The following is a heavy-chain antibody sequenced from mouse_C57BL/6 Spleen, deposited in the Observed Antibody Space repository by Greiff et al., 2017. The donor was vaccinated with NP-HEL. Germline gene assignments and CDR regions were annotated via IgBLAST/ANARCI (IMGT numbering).Heavy chain of an antibody. V-gene: IGHV5-17*01. CDR2: ISSGSSTI. CDR1: GFTFSDYG. J-gene: IGHJ4*01. Sequence: EVKLMESGGGLVKPGGSLKLSCAASGFTFSDYGMHWVRQAPEKGLEWVAYISSGSSTIYYADTVKGRFTISRDNAKNTLFLQMTSLRSEDTAMYYCARDDYEGYYAMDYWGQGTSVTVSS. D-gene: IGHD2-4*01. CDR3: ARDDYEGYYAMDY.